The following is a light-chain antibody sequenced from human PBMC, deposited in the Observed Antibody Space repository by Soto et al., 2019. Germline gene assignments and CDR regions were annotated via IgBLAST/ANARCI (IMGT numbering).Light chain of an antibody. Sequence: DIQMTQSPSTLSASVGDRVTITCRDSQSISSWLAWYQQKPGKAPKLLIYDASSLESGVPSRFSGSGSGTEFTLTISSLQPDDFATYYCQQYNSYPLTFGPGTKVDIK. V-gene: IGKV1-5*01. CDR2: DAS. J-gene: IGKJ3*01. CDR1: QSISSW. CDR3: QQYNSYPLT.